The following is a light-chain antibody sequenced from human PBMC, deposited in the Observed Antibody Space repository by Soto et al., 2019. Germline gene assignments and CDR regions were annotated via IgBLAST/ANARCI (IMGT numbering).Light chain of an antibody. V-gene: IGKV3-15*01. CDR3: QQYNNWPPKQDT. CDR2: GAS. Sequence: EIVMTQSPATLSVSPWERAALSCRASQSVSSNLAWYQHKPGQAPRLLIYGASTRSTGIPARFSSSGSGTEFALTISSLQSEDFAVYYCQQYNNWPPKQDTSGQGTKRETK. J-gene: IGKJ2*01. CDR1: QSVSSN.